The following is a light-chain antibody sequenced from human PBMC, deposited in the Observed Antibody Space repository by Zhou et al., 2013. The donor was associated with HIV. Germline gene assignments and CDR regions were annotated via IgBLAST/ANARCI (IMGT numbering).Light chain of an antibody. CDR2: KAS. CDR3: QQYYSYSYT. CDR1: QSVGSW. Sequence: DIQMTQSPSTLSASVGDRVTITCRAGQSVGSWLAWYQQKPGKAPKLLIYKASSLEIGVPPRFSGSGSGTEFTLTVSSLQPDDFATYYCQQYYSYSYTFGQGTKLEIK. V-gene: IGKV1-5*03. J-gene: IGKJ2*01.